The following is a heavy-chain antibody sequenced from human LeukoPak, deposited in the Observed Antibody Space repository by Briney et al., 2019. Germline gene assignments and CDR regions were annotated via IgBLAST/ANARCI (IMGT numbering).Heavy chain of an antibody. D-gene: IGHD3-22*01. CDR1: GDSINSLDL. CDR3: AGLVGRYSSGLYYYYFDY. V-gene: IGHV4-4*02. J-gene: IGHJ4*02. CDR2: MYLSGTT. Sequence: PSETLSLTSTVSGDSINSLDLWSWVRQPPGKGLEWIGEMYLSGTTHSNPSVKSRVTISIDKSKNQFFLNLSSVTAADTAVYYCAGLVGRYSSGLYYYYFDYRGQGTLVTVSS.